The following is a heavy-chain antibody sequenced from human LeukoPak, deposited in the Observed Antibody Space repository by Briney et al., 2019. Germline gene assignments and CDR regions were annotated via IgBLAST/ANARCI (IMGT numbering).Heavy chain of an antibody. CDR3: ARRMVYAIIGYYYYYMGV. CDR2: IYHSGST. V-gene: IGHV4-4*02. Sequence: SETLTLTCAVSGGSISSSNWWSWVRRPPGKGLEWIGEIYHSGSTNYNPSLKSRVTISVDKSKNQFSLKLSSVTAADTAVYYCARRMVYAIIGYYYYYMGVWGKGTTVTVSS. CDR1: GGSISSSNW. J-gene: IGHJ6*03. D-gene: IGHD2-8*01.